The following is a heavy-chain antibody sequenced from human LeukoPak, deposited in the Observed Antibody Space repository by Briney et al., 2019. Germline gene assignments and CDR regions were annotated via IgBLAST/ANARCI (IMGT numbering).Heavy chain of an antibody. CDR2: INPDGNKK. CDR3: ARDLAYSRLDY. J-gene: IGHJ4*02. V-gene: IGHV3-7*01. CDR1: GLTFSSSW. D-gene: IGHD5-18*01. Sequence: PGGCLRLSCAVSGLTFSSSWMDWVRQAPGKGLEWVASINPDGNKKYSADSVTGRFTISRDNAENSLYLQMNSLRVEDTAFYYCARDLAYSRLDYWGQGMLVTVSS.